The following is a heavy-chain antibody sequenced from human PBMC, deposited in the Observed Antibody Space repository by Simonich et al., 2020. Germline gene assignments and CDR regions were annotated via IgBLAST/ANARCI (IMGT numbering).Heavy chain of an antibody. V-gene: IGHV3-23*01. CDR1: GFTFSSYS. J-gene: IGHJ5*02. Sequence: EVQLLESGGGLVQPGGSLRLSCAASGFTFSSYSMSWVRQAPEKGWEWVQASSGRGERTSYADSVKGRFTISRDNSKNTLYLKMNSLRAEDTAVYYCAKDSSLVGATDWFDPWGQGTLVTVSS. CDR3: AKDSSLVGATDWFDP. D-gene: IGHD1-26*01. CDR2: SSGRGERT.